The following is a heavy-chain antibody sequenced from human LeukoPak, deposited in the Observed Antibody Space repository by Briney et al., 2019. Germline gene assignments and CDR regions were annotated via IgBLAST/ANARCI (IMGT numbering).Heavy chain of an antibody. CDR3: ARSGLPMVRGVIIKSYYYYGMDV. CDR2: MNPNSGNT. Sequence: ASVKVSCKASGYTFTSYDINWVRQATGQGLEWMGWMNPNSGNTGYAQKFQGRVTMTRNTSISTAYTELSSLRSEDTAVYYCARSGLPMVRGVIIKSYYYYGMDVWGQGTTVTVSS. V-gene: IGHV1-8*01. J-gene: IGHJ6*02. D-gene: IGHD3-10*01. CDR1: GYTFTSYD.